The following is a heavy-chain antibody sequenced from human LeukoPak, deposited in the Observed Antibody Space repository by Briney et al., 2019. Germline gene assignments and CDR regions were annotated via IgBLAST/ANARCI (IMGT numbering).Heavy chain of an antibody. CDR3: ARIVGATTWGYYFDY. V-gene: IGHV1-69*13. D-gene: IGHD1-26*01. CDR1: GGTFSSYA. J-gene: IGHJ4*02. Sequence: ASVKVSCKASGGTFSSYAISWVRQAPGQGLEWMGGIIPIFGTANYAQKFQGRVTITADESTSTAYMELSSLRSEDTAVYYCARIVGATTWGYYFDYWGQGTLVTVS. CDR2: IIPIFGTA.